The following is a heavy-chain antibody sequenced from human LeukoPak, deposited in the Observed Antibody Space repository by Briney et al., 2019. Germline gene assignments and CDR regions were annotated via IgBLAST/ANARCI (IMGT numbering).Heavy chain of an antibody. D-gene: IGHD6-13*01. CDR2: ISSSSSYI. J-gene: IGHJ4*02. CDR3: ARDKVSMVAAAGSFDY. Sequence: GSLRLSCAASGFTFSSYSMNWVRQAPGKGLEWVSSISSSSSYIYYADSVKGRFTISRDNAKNSLYLQMNSLRAEDTAVYYCARDKVSMVAAAGSFDYWGQGTLVTVSS. V-gene: IGHV3-21*01. CDR1: GFTFSSYS.